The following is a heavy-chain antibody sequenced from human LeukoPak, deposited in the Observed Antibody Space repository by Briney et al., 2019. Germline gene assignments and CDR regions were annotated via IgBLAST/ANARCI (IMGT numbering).Heavy chain of an antibody. CDR3: ARDHASYSSSWYSDY. CDR1: GYSISSGYY. J-gene: IGHJ4*02. D-gene: IGHD6-13*01. V-gene: IGHV4-38-2*02. CDR2: IYYSGST. Sequence: PSETLSLTCTVSGYSISSGYYWGWIRQPPGKGLEWIGSIYYSGSTYYNPSLKGRVTISVDTSKNQFSLKLSSVTAADTAVYYCARDHASYSSSWYSDYWGQGTLVTVSS.